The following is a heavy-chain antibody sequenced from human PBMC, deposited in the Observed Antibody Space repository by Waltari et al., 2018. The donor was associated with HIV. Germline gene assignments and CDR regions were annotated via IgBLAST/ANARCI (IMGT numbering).Heavy chain of an antibody. CDR1: GYFFASYW. V-gene: IGHV5-51*01. J-gene: IGHJ4*02. CDR2: IYPGDSET. CDR3: ARQWSGSNGWFAY. Sequence: ELQLVQSGEEVKKSGESLRICCVGSGYFFASYWIGWVCRVPGAGLEWVGSIYPGDSETRYGPSFHGQVTISADKSTSTAYLEWGSLKASDSGTYFCARQWSGSNGWFAYWGKGTLVTVS. D-gene: IGHD6-19*01.